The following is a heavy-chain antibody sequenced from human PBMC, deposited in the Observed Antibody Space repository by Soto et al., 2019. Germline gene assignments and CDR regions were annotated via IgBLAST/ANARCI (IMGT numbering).Heavy chain of an antibody. V-gene: IGHV3-33*01. CDR2: IWSDGSSE. J-gene: IGHJ4*02. CDR1: GFTFSDYG. CDR3: ASGHVYYESGSYSDY. D-gene: IGHD6-19*01. Sequence: QVQLVESGGGVVQPGRSLRLSCAASGFTFSDYGMHWVRQAPGKGLEWVAAIWSDGSSEYYADSVKGRFTISRDNSKDTLFLQMSSLRADDTAVYFCASGHVYYESGSYSDYWCQGTLVTVSS.